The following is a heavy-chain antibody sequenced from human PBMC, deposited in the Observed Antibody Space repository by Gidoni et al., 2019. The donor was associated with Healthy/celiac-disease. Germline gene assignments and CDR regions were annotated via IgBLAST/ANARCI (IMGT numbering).Heavy chain of an antibody. CDR1: GGSISSYY. CDR3: ARGRHYYDSSGYYYVLDY. CDR2: IYYSGST. D-gene: IGHD3-22*01. J-gene: IGHJ4*02. V-gene: IGHV4-59*01. Sequence: QVQLQESGPGLVKPSETLSLTCTVSGGSISSYYWSWIRQPPGKGLEWIGYIYYSGSTNYNPSLKSRVTISVDTSKNQFSLKLSSVTAADTAVYYCARGRHYYDSSGYYYVLDYWGQGTLVTVSS.